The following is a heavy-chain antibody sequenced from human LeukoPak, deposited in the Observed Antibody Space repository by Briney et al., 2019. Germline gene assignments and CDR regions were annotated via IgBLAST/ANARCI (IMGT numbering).Heavy chain of an antibody. CDR3: TRPKDSGSHLFLFDY. V-gene: IGHV1-46*01. CDR1: GYTFTSYY. D-gene: IGHD1-26*01. Sequence: GASVKVSCKASGYTFTSYYMHWVRQAPGQGLEWMGIINPSDGSTNYAQKFQGRVTMTRDRSRSTVYLELSSLGSEDTAVYYCTRPKDSGSHLFLFDYWGQGTLVTVSS. CDR2: INPSDGST. J-gene: IGHJ4*02.